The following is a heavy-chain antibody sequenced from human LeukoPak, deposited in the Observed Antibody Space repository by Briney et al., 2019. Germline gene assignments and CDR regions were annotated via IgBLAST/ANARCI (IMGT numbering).Heavy chain of an antibody. V-gene: IGHV6-1*01. D-gene: IGHD3-10*01. CDR1: GDSVSSNSAA. CDR3: ARGEYYGSGSYSHYYYYGMDV. CDR2: TYYRSKWYN. Sequence: SQTLSLTCAISGDSVSSNSAAWNWIRQSPSRGLEWLGRTYYRSKWYNDYAVSVKSLITINPDTSKNQFSLQLNSVTPEDTAVYYCARGEYYGSGSYSHYYYYGMDVWGQGTTVTVSS. J-gene: IGHJ6*02.